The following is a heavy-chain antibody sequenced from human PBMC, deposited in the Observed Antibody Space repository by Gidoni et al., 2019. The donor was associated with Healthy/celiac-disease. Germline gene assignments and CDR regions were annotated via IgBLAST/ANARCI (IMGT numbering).Heavy chain of an antibody. CDR3: ASATKHPSRGVRQPDFDY. D-gene: IGHD3-10*01. Sequence: EVQLVESGGGLVQPGGSLRLSCAASGFTFSSYSRNWVRQAPGKGLEWVSYISSSSSTIYYADSVKGRFTISRDNAKNSLYLQMNSLRAEDPAVYYCASATKHPSRGVRQPDFDYWGQGTLVTVSS. J-gene: IGHJ4*02. CDR2: ISSSSSTI. CDR1: GFTFSSYS. V-gene: IGHV3-48*04.